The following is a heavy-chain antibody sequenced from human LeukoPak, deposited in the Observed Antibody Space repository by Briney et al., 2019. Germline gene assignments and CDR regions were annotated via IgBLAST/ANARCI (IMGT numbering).Heavy chain of an antibody. CDR1: GFIFSGYW. CDR2: IWYDGSNK. CDR3: ARVRDNWNYYLDY. V-gene: IGHV3-33*08. Sequence: PGGSLRLSCAASGFIFSGYWMSWVRQAPGKGLEWVAVIWYDGSNKYYADSVKGRFTISRDNSKNTLYLQMNSLRAEDTAVYYCARVRDNWNYYLDYWGQGTLVTVSS. D-gene: IGHD1-7*01. J-gene: IGHJ4*02.